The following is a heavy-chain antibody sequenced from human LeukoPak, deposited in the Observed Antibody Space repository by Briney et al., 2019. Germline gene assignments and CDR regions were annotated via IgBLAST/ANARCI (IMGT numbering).Heavy chain of an antibody. CDR3: ARVSGKIAARYNDY. V-gene: IGHV4-34*01. CDR1: GGSFSGYY. D-gene: IGHD6-6*01. J-gene: IGHJ4*02. Sequence: NPSETLSLTCAVYGGSFSGYYWSWIRQPPGKGLEWIVEINHSGSTNYNPSLKSRVTISVDTSKNQFSLKLSSVTAADTAVYYCARVSGKIAARYNDYWGQGTLVTVSS. CDR2: INHSGST.